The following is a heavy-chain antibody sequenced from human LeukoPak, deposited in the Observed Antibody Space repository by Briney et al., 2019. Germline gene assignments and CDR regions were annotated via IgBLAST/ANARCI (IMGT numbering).Heavy chain of an antibody. CDR1: VLTFRSSC. CDR3: ARDRAYKTFDY. Sequence: GGSLRLSCASSVLTFRSSCTLCVRHPPAKGLEWLPTTKSDGSEGSYVDYVNGRFTNARDNAKNSLFLQKISLRAEDTAVYSCARDRAYKTFDYWGQGALVTVSS. J-gene: IGHJ4*02. V-gene: IGHV3-7*04. D-gene: IGHD3-16*01. CDR2: TKSDGSEG.